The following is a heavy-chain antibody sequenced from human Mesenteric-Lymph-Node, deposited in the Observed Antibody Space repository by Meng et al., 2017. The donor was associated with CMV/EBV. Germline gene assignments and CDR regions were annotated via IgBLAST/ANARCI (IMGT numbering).Heavy chain of an antibody. J-gene: IGHJ4*02. CDR1: GYTFTSYY. CDR3: ARGQGYYDFWSAYYGY. Sequence: GYTFTSYYIHWVRQAPGQGLEWMGIINPSGGSTTYAQKFQGRISMTTDTSTSTVYMELSSLRSEDTAVYYCARGQGYYDFWSAYYGYWGQGTLVTVSS. V-gene: IGHV1-46*01. D-gene: IGHD3-3*01. CDR2: INPSGGST.